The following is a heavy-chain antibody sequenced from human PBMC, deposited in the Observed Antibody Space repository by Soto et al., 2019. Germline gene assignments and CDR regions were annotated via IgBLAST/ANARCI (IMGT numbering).Heavy chain of an antibody. CDR3: AKDNFVYEMATIVY. D-gene: IGHD5-12*01. Sequence: GGSLRLSCAASGFTFSSYAMSWVRQAPGKGLEWVSGISGGGGSTYYADSVKGRFTISRDNSKNTLYLQMNSLRAEDTALYYCAKDNFVYEMATIVYWGQGTLVTVSS. V-gene: IGHV3-23*01. CDR1: GFTFSSYA. J-gene: IGHJ4*02. CDR2: ISGGGGST.